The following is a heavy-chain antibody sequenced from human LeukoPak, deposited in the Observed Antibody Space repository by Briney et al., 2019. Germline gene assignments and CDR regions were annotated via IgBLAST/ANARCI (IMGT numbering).Heavy chain of an antibody. V-gene: IGHV1-46*01. Sequence: ASVKVSCNASGYTFTSYYMHWVRQAPGQGLEWMGIINPNGDSTTYAQKFQGRVSMTRDMSTSTVYMELSSLRSEDTAVYYCARGLRGITVADAFDLWGQGTMVTVSS. CDR3: ARGLRGITVADAFDL. D-gene: IGHD6-19*01. CDR1: GYTFTSYY. J-gene: IGHJ3*01. CDR2: INPNGDST.